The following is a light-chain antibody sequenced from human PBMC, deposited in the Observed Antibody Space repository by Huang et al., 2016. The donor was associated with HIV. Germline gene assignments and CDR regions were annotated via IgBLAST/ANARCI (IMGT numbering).Light chain of an antibody. V-gene: IGKV3-15*01. CDR1: QSISNN. Sequence: EIVMTQSPATLSVSPGERAPLSCRASQSISNNLAWYQQKPGQAPRLLTYGASTRATGIPARFTGSGSGTVFTLTINSLQSEDFAVYYCQQYNNWPPEETFGPGTQADMK. CDR2: GAS. J-gene: IGKJ3*01. CDR3: QQYNNWPPEET.